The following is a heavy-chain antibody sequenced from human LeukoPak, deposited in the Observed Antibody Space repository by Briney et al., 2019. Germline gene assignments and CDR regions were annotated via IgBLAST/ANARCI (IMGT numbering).Heavy chain of an antibody. Sequence: GASVKVSCKASGYTFTGYYMHWVRQAPGQGLEWMGWINPNSGGTNYAQKFQGRVTMTRDTSISTAYMELSRLRSDDTAVYYCARDNIVATTSFDYWGQGTLVTVSS. CDR1: GYTFTGYY. J-gene: IGHJ4*02. V-gene: IGHV1-2*02. D-gene: IGHD5-12*01. CDR2: INPNSGGT. CDR3: ARDNIVATTSFDY.